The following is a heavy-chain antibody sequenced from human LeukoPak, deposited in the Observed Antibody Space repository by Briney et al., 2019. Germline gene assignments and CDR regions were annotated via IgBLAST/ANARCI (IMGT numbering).Heavy chain of an antibody. CDR3: ALGLVTDY. Sequence: GGSLKLSCAASGFTVSSNFMSWVRQAPGKGLEWVSVIYSGGSTYYADTVKGRFTISRDNSKNTLYLQMNSLRVEDTAVYYCALGLVTDYWGQGTLVTVSS. J-gene: IGHJ4*02. CDR2: IYSGGST. V-gene: IGHV3-66*01. D-gene: IGHD3-9*01. CDR1: GFTVSSNF.